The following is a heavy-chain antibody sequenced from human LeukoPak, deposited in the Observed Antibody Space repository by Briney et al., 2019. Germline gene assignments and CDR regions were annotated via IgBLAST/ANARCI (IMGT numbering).Heavy chain of an antibody. CDR3: AKDRGYYDSSVRELDY. CDR2: ISYDGSNK. Sequence: GRSLRLSCAASGFTLSSYGMHWVRQAPGKGLEWVAVISYDGSNKYYADSVKGRFTISRDDSKNTLYLQMNSLRAEDTAVYYCAKDRGYYDSSVRELDYWGQGTLVTVSS. CDR1: GFTLSSYG. J-gene: IGHJ4*02. V-gene: IGHV3-30*18. D-gene: IGHD3-22*01.